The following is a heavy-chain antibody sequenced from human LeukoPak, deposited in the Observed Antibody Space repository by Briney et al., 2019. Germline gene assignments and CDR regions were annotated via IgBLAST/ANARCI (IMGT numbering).Heavy chain of an antibody. CDR3: AKLITVTLKSIVTNRDY. V-gene: IGHV3-30*02. J-gene: IGHJ4*02. D-gene: IGHD4-11*01. CDR2: IRYDGSNK. Sequence: GGSLRLSCAASGFTFSSYGMHWVRQAPGKGLEWVAFIRYDGSNKYYADSVKGRFTTSRDNSKNTLYLQMNSLRAEDTAVYYCAKLITVTLKSIVTNRDYWGQGTLVTVSS. CDR1: GFTFSSYG.